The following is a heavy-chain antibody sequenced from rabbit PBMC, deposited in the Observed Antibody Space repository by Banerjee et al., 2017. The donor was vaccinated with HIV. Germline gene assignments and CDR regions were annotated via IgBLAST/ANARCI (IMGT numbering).Heavy chain of an antibody. V-gene: IGHV1S40*01. J-gene: IGHJ4*01. D-gene: IGHD2-1*01. CDR2: INTSSGNT. Sequence: QSLEESGGDLVKAEGSLTLTCTASGFSFSNKAVMCWVRQAPGKGLEWIACINTSSGNTVYASWAKGRFTISKTSSTTVTLQMTSLTAADTATYFCARGDTMIMVSFYFTLWGPGTLVTVS. CDR1: GFSFSNKAV. CDR3: ARGDTMIMVSFYFTL.